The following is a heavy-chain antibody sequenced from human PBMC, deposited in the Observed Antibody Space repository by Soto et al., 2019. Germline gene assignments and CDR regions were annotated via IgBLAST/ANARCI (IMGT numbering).Heavy chain of an antibody. J-gene: IGHJ4*02. V-gene: IGHV4-59*12. Sequence: LSLTCAVYGGSFSGYYWSWIRQPPGKGLEWIGYMSYTGSTNYSPSLKSRVTMSVDTSKNQFSLQMNSLKTEDTAVYYCTTGSRSWYNWNDGEFDYWGQGTLVTVSS. CDR2: MSYTGST. D-gene: IGHD1-1*01. CDR1: GGSFSGYY. CDR3: TTGSRSWYNWNDGEFDY.